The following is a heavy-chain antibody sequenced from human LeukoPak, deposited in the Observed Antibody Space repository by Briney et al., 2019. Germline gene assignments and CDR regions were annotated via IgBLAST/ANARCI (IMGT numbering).Heavy chain of an antibody. J-gene: IGHJ4*02. CDR3: ARGYDSSGFPLN. CDR2: ISSDGKYI. Sequence: GGSLRLSCAASGFTFSSHWMHWVRQAPGEGLVWVSRISSDGKYINYADSVRGVDSVKGRFIISRDNAKNTLYLQMNSLRVEDTAIYYCARGYDSSGFPLNWGQGTLVTVSS. V-gene: IGHV3-74*01. D-gene: IGHD3-22*01. CDR1: GFTFSSHW.